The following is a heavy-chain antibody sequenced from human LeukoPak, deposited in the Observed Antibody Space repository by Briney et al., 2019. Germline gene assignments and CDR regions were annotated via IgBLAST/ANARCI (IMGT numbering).Heavy chain of an antibody. D-gene: IGHD5-12*01. Sequence: PSETLSLTCTVSGGSISSSSYYWGWIRQPPGKGLEWIGSIYYSGSTYYNPSLESRVTISVDTSKNQFSLKLSSVTAADTAVYYCARVSGYDWESFYDYWGQGSLVTVSS. V-gene: IGHV4-39*07. CDR2: IYYSGST. CDR3: ARVSGYDWESFYDY. CDR1: GGSISSSSYY. J-gene: IGHJ4*02.